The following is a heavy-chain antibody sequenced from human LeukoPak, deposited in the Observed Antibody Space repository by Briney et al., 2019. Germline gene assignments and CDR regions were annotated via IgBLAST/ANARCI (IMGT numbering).Heavy chain of an antibody. CDR1: GFTFNNYA. CDR3: AKDPYYYDSSGDRIDY. D-gene: IGHD3-22*01. CDR2: ISGSGYST. J-gene: IGHJ4*02. Sequence: GGSLRLSCVASGFTFNNYAMTWVRQAPGKGLEWVSAISGSGYSTYYADSVKGRFTISRDNSKNTLYLQMNSLRAEDTAVYYCAKDPYYYDSSGDRIDYWGQGTLVTVSS. V-gene: IGHV3-23*01.